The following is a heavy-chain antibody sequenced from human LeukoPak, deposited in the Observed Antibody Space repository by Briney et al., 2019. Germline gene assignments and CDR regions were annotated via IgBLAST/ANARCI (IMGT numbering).Heavy chain of an antibody. D-gene: IGHD6-13*01. CDR3: AKDQYSSSWSFDY. V-gene: IGHV3-66*01. CDR2: IYSCGST. CDR1: GFTFSSYA. Sequence: GGSLRLSCAASGFTFSSYAMSWVRQAPGKGLEWVSVIYSCGSTYYADSVKGRFTISRDNSKNTLYLQMNSLRAEDTAVYYCAKDQYSSSWSFDYWGQGTLVTVSS. J-gene: IGHJ4*02.